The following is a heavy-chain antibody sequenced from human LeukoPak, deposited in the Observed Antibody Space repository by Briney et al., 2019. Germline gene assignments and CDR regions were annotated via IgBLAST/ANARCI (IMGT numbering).Heavy chain of an antibody. CDR2: LSGGGGSI. V-gene: IGHV3-23*01. Sequence: PGGSLRLSCAASGLTLSNYWMTWVRQAPGKGLEWVSALSGGGGSIYYADSVKGRFTISRDNSKTTLYLQMNSLRAEDTAVYYCAKVSGYCSNGVCYTHDYWGQGTLVTVSS. J-gene: IGHJ4*02. CDR1: GLTLSNYW. D-gene: IGHD2-8*01. CDR3: AKVSGYCSNGVCYTHDY.